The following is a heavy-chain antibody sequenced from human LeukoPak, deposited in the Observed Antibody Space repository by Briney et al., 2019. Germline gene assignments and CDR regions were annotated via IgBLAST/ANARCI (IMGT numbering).Heavy chain of an antibody. CDR1: GFTFSRYS. D-gene: IGHD3-16*02. CDR2: ITSSSSYI. Sequence: GGSLRLSSAASGFTFSRYSMNWVRQAPGKGLEWVSSITSSSSYIYYADSVKGRFTISRDNAKNSLYLQMNSLRAEDTAVYYCAREAFYDYVWGSYPRLFDSWGQGTLVTVSS. V-gene: IGHV3-21*01. J-gene: IGHJ4*02. CDR3: AREAFYDYVWGSYPRLFDS.